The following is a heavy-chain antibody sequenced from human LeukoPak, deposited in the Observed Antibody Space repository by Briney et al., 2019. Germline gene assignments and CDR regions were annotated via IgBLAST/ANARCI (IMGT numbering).Heavy chain of an antibody. CDR2: ISGSGGST. CDR1: GFTFSSYA. J-gene: IGHJ5*02. V-gene: IGHV3-23*01. CDR3: AKVRGVRGVIIKKRNWFDP. Sequence: GGSLRLSCAASGFTFSSYAMSWVRQAPGKGLEWVSAISGSGGSTYYADSVKGRFTISRDNSKNTLYLQMNSLRAEDTAVYYCAKVRGVRGVIIKKRNWFDPSGQGTLVTVSS. D-gene: IGHD3-10*01.